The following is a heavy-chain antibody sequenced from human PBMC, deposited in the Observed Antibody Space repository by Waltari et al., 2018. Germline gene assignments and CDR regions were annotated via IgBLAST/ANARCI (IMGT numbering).Heavy chain of an antibody. CDR3: ARARRITIFGVVTPDAFDI. CDR2: IYYSGSP. Sequence: QLQLQESGPGLVKPSETLSLTCTVSGGSISSSSYYWGWIRQPPGKGLEWIGSIYYSGSPYYNPSLKSRVTISVDTSKNQFSLKLSSVTAADTAVYYCARARRITIFGVVTPDAFDIWGQGTMVTVSS. V-gene: IGHV4-39*07. D-gene: IGHD3-3*01. J-gene: IGHJ3*02. CDR1: GGSISSSSYY.